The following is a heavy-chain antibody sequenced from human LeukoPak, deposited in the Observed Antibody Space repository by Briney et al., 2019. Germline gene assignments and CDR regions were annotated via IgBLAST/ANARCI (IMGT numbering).Heavy chain of an antibody. CDR3: ERGSRTMVYYYGMDV. V-gene: IGHV4-59*01. J-gene: IGHJ6*02. CDR2: IDYSGST. CDR1: GGPISSYY. Sequence: SETQSLTCTVSGGPISSYYGSWIRQPTGEGREGIGYIDYSGSTNYNPSLKSRVTISVGPSKNQFSLKLSSVTAADTAVYYCERGSRTMVYYYGMDVWGQGTTVTVSS. D-gene: IGHD3-10*01.